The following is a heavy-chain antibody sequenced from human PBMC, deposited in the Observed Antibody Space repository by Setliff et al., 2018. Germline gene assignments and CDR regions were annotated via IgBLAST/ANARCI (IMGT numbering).Heavy chain of an antibody. D-gene: IGHD3-22*01. V-gene: IGHV1-46*01. CDR1: GYSFRNFG. J-gene: IGHJ1*01. CDR2: INPGGGSA. CDR3: ARGKDYSDGSGYPIFQH. Sequence: ASVKVSCKASGYSFRNFGITWVRQAPGQGLEWMGIINPGGGSASYAEKFQGRVTMTRDTSTSTFYMEVNILRSDDTAVYYCARGKDYSDGSGYPIFQHWGQGTPVTVSS.